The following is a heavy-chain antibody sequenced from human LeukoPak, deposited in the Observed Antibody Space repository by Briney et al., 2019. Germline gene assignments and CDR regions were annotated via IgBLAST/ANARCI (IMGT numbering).Heavy chain of an antibody. CDR1: GGSISSGSYY. J-gene: IGHJ4*02. CDR3: ARDCRLSGGSCYSNY. D-gene: IGHD2-15*01. CDR2: IYTSGSI. Sequence: SQTLSLTCTVSGGSISSGSYYWSWIRQPAGQGLEWIGRIYTSGSIKYNPSLESRVTISIDTSKNQFSLNLTSVTAADTAVYYCARDCRLSGGSCYSNYWGLGTLVTVSS. V-gene: IGHV4-61*02.